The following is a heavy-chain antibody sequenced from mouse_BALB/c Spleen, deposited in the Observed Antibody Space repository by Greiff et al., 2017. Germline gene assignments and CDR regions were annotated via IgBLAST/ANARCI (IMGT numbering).Heavy chain of an antibody. J-gene: IGHJ3*01. Sequence: QVQLQQSGAELVRPGTSVKVSCKASGYAFTNYLIEWVKQRPGQGLEWIGVINPGSGGTNYNEKFKGKATLTADKSSSTAYMQLSSLTSDDSAVYFCARGGITTVLPPWFAYWGQGTLVTVSA. D-gene: IGHD1-1*01. CDR2: INPGSGGT. CDR3: ARGGITTVLPPWFAY. V-gene: IGHV1-54*03. CDR1: GYAFTNYL.